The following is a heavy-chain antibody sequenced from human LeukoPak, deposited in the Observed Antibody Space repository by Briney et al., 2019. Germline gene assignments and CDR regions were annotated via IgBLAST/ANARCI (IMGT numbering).Heavy chain of an antibody. J-gene: IGHJ1*01. CDR1: GFTVSDS. CDR3: AREKFADGYYQH. CDR2: INSNSNYI. Sequence: PGGSLRLSCAASGFTVSDSMNWVRQAPGKGLEWVSSINSNSNYIYYADSVKGRFTISRDNAKDPLYLQMNSLRAEDTAVYYCAREKFADGYYQHWGQGTLVTVSS. D-gene: IGHD3-10*01. V-gene: IGHV3-21*01.